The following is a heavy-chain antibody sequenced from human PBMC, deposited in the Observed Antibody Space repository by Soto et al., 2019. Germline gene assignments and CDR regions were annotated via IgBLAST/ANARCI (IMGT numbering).Heavy chain of an antibody. D-gene: IGHD1-26*01. Sequence: PSETLSLTCTVSGGSISSSSYYWGWIRQPPGKGLEWIGSIYYSGSTYYNPSLKSRGTISIDTSKNQFSLKLSSVTAADTAVYYCARHAGIVGATAYYYYGMDVWGQGTTVTVSS. CDR2: IYYSGST. V-gene: IGHV4-39*01. CDR3: ARHAGIVGATAYYYYGMDV. J-gene: IGHJ6*02. CDR1: GGSISSSSYY.